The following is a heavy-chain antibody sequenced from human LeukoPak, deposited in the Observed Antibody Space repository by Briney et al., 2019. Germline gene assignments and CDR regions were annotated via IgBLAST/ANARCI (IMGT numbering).Heavy chain of an antibody. J-gene: IGHJ4*02. CDR1: GGSMTTHH. D-gene: IGHD3-22*01. CDR3: ARDGLDYYYDSSGYYPFDY. CDR2: VFDSGRT. V-gene: IGHV4-59*11. Sequence: PSETLSLTCTVSGGSMTTHHWNWIRQTPGKGLEWIGYVFDSGRTKENPSLKSRVTLSADTSKNQLSLRLSSVTAADTAVYYCARDGLDYYYDSSGYYPFDYWGQGTLVTVSS.